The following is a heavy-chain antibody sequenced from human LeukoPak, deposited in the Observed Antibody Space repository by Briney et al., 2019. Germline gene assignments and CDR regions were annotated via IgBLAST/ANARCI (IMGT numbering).Heavy chain of an antibody. D-gene: IGHD3-16*01. CDR2: IYYSGST. J-gene: IGHJ3*01. V-gene: IGHV4-59*08. CDR1: GGSISSYY. CDR3: ASPSKRGTYDYVL. Sequence: SETLSLTCTVSGGSISSYYWSWIRQPPGKGLEWIGYIYYSGSTNYNPSLKSRVTISVDTSKNQFSLKLSSVTAADTAVYYCASPSKRGTYDYVLWGQGTMVTVSS.